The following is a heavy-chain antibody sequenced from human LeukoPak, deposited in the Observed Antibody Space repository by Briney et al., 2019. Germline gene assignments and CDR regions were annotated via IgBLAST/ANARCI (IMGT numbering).Heavy chain of an antibody. Sequence: SETLSLTCTVSGGSISSYYWSWIRQPPGKGLEWIGYIYYSGSTNYNPSLKSRVTISVDTSKNQFSLKLSSVTAADTAVYYCARDSYSGSYHRGHAFDIWGQGTMVTVSS. CDR1: GGSISSYY. CDR2: IYYSGST. CDR3: ARDSYSGSYHRGHAFDI. V-gene: IGHV4-59*01. D-gene: IGHD1-26*01. J-gene: IGHJ3*02.